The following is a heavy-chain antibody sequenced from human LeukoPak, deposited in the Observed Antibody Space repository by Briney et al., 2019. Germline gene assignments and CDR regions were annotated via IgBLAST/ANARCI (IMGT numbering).Heavy chain of an antibody. CDR3: ARVGGARDY. J-gene: IGHJ4*02. CDR1: GFPFSDYY. CDR2: ISSRGSTI. D-gene: IGHD1-26*01. Sequence: GSLRLSCAASGFPFSDYYMGWIRQAPGRGLEWVSYISSRGSTIYYADSVQGRFTISRDNAKNSFFLQMNNLRAEDTAVYYCARVGGARDYWGQGTLVTVSS. V-gene: IGHV3-11*01.